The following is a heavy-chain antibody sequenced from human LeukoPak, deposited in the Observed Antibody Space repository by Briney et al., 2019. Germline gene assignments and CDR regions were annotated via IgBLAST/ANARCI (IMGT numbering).Heavy chain of an antibody. CDR2: INSDGSST. CDR3: AREGYDSSVFDY. J-gene: IGHJ4*02. V-gene: IGHV3-74*01. D-gene: IGHD3-22*01. CDR1: GFTFSSYW. Sequence: PGGSLRLSCAASGFTFSSYWMHWVRQVPGKGLVCVSRINSDGSSTSYADSVKGRFTISRDNAKNTLYLQMNSLRAEDTAVYHCAREGYDSSVFDYWGQGTLVTVSS.